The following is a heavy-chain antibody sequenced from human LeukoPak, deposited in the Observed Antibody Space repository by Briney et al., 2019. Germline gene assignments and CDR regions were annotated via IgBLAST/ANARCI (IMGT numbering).Heavy chain of an antibody. CDR1: GGTFSSYA. J-gene: IGHJ4*02. CDR3: ATHITAVPY. D-gene: IGHD6-13*01. V-gene: IGHV1-18*01. Sequence: GASVKVSCKASGGTFSSYAISWVRQAPGQGLEWMGWISTHNANTKYAQKLQGRVTLTTDISTSTAYMELRSLRSDDTAVYYCATHITAVPYWGQGTLVTVSS. CDR2: ISTHNANT.